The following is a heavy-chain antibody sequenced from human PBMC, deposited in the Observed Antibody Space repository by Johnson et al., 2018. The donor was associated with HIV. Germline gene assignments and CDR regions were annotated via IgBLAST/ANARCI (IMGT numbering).Heavy chain of an antibody. J-gene: IGHJ3*02. D-gene: IGHD1-26*01. Sequence: VQLVESGGGVVQPGVSLRLSCAASGFTLSSYDMHWVRKATGKGLEWVSELYTAGDTYYTGPVKGRSTTSRDNSKNTRYLQMNSLRAEDTAVYYCAKGRWELLAGAFDIWGQGTTVTVSS. CDR1: GFTLSSYD. CDR2: LYTAGDT. CDR3: AKGRWELLAGAFDI. V-gene: IGHV3-13*01.